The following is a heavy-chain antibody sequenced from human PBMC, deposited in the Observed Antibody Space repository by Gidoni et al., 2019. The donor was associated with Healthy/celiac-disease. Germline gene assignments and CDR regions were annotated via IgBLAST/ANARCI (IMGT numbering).Heavy chain of an antibody. CDR3: TTVDNFDY. Sequence: EVQLLESGGGLVQPGGSLSLSCAASGFTFSSYARSWVRPAPGKGLECVSAIRGSGGSTYYADSVKGRFTISRDNSNNTLYLQMNSLRAEDTAVYYATTVDNFDYWGQGTLVTVSS. J-gene: IGHJ4*02. V-gene: IGHV3-23*01. CDR2: IRGSGGST. D-gene: IGHD4-17*01. CDR1: GFTFSSYA.